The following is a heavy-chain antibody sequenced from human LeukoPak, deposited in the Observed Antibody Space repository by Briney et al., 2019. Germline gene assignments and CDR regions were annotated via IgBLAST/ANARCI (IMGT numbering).Heavy chain of an antibody. D-gene: IGHD3-3*01. CDR2: ISSTGGTI. V-gene: IGHV3-48*01. CDR3: ARAVPYYDFWSGYHFDY. Sequence: GGSLRLSCAASGFTFRNYLMNWVRQAPGKGLEWVSFISSTGGTIYYADSVKGRFTVSRDNGKNSLLLQMNSLRAEDTALYYCARAVPYYDFWSGYHFDYWGQGTLVTVSS. CDR1: GFTFRNYL. J-gene: IGHJ4*02.